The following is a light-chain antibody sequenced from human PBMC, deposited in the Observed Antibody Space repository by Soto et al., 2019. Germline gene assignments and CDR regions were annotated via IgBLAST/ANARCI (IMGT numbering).Light chain of an antibody. Sequence: VLTQPPSVSGAPGQRVTISCTGSSSNIGAGYDVHWYQQLPGTAPKLLIYGNSNRPSGVPDRFSGSKSGTSASLAITGLQAEDEADYYCQSCDSSLSVIFGTGTKVTVL. J-gene: IGLJ1*01. CDR3: QSCDSSLSVI. CDR2: GNS. CDR1: SSNIGAGYD. V-gene: IGLV1-40*01.